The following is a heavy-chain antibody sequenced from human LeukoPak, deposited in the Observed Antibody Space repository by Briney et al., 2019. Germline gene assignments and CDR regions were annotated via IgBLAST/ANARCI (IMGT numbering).Heavy chain of an antibody. CDR2: INSDGSSI. CDR1: GFTFSSAW. Sequence: PGGSLRLSCAASGFTFSSAWMHWVRQAPGKGLVWVSRINSDGSSISYADSVKGRFTISRDNAKNTLYLQMNSLRAEDTPVYYCARRAAALGAFDYWGQGTLVTVSS. V-gene: IGHV3-74*01. CDR3: ARRAAALGAFDY. J-gene: IGHJ4*02. D-gene: IGHD6-13*01.